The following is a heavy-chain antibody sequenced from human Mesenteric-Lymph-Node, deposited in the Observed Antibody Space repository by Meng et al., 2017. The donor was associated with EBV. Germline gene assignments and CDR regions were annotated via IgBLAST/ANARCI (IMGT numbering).Heavy chain of an antibody. J-gene: IGHJ2*01. CDR3: ARGEIVRGEWYFDL. Sequence: VRLQSTGHVLVRPSGTLSLHWFVSGGSISSSDWWSWVRQSPGKGLEWIGEIYHGGSTNYNPSLKSRVTMSVDKSQNQFSLKLTSVTAADRAIYYCARGEIVRGEWYFDLWGRGTLVTVSS. CDR1: GGSISSSDW. D-gene: IGHD1-26*01. V-gene: IGHV4-4*02. CDR2: IYHGGST.